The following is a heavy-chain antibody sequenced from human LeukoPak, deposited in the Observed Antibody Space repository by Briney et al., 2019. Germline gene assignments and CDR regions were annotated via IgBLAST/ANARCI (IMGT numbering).Heavy chain of an antibody. D-gene: IGHD4-17*01. V-gene: IGHV4-4*07. CDR3: ARHGDYGDLFDY. J-gene: IGHJ4*02. CDR1: GGSVSSYY. CDR2: IYGRGGT. Sequence: SETLSLTCTVSGGSVSSYYCSWIRQPAGKGLEWIGRIYGRGGTNYNPSLKSRVTISVDTSKNQFSLKLTSVTAADTAVYYCARHGDYGDLFDYWGQGTLVTVSS.